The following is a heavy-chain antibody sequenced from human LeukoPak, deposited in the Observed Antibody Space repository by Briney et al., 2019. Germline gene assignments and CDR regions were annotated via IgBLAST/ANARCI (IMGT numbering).Heavy chain of an antibody. CDR1: GFTFSSYW. V-gene: IGHV3-74*01. D-gene: IGHD3-3*01. CDR2: INTDGSST. CDR3: ARAEYKYYDFWSGYYCLDY. J-gene: IGHJ4*02. Sequence: PGGSLRLSCAASGFTFSSYWMHWVRQAPGKGLVWVSRINTDGSSTSYADSVKGRFTISRDNAKNTLYLQMNSLRAEDTAVYYCARAEYKYYDFWSGYYCLDYWGQGTLVTVSS.